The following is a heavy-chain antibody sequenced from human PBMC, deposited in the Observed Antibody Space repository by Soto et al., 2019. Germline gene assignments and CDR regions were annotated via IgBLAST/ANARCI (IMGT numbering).Heavy chain of an antibody. CDR3: AKDWGIAVAAH. CDR1: GFTFTDYA. CDR2: ISGIGGST. V-gene: IGHV3-23*01. J-gene: IGHJ4*02. D-gene: IGHD6-19*01. Sequence: EVQLLESGGGLVQPGGSLRLSCAASGFTFTDYALSWVRQAPGKGLEWVATISGIGGSTYLADSVKGRLSISRDNSKNTLYLQMNSLRADDTAVYYCAKDWGIAVAAHWGQGTLVTVSS.